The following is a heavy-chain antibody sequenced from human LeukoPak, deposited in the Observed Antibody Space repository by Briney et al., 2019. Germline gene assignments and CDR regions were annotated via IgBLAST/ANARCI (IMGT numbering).Heavy chain of an antibody. V-gene: IGHV3-30-3*01. CDR3: ARDLERTFDY. J-gene: IGHJ4*02. CDR1: GFTFSSYA. CDR2: ISYDGSNK. Sequence: PGGSLRLSCAASGFTFSSYAMSWVRQAPGKGLEWVAVISYDGSNKYYADSVKGRFTISRDNSKNTLYLQMNSLRAEDTAVYYCARDLERTFDYWGQGTLVTVSS.